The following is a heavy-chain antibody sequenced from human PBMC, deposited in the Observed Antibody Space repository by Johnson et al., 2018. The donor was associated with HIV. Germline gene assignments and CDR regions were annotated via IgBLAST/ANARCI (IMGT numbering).Heavy chain of an antibody. Sequence: QVQLVESGGGLVKPGGSLRLSCAASGFTFSDYYMSWIRQAPGKGLEWVSYISSSGSTIYYADSVKGRFTISRDNAKNSLYLQMNSLRAEDTAVYYCARDTYYYDSSGYYYGNDAFDIWGQGTMVTVSS. D-gene: IGHD3-22*01. V-gene: IGHV3-11*04. CDR2: ISSSGSTI. CDR3: ARDTYYYDSSGYYYGNDAFDI. J-gene: IGHJ3*02. CDR1: GFTFSDYY.